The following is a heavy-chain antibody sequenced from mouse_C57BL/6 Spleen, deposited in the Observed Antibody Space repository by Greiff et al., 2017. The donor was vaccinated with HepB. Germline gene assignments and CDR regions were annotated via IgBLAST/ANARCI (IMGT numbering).Heavy chain of an antibody. CDR2: IWSGGST. CDR1: GFSLTSYG. V-gene: IGHV2-2*01. CDR3: ARKEDTTVVGDAMDY. D-gene: IGHD1-1*01. Sequence: QVQLKESGPGLVQPSQSLSITCTVSGFSLTSYGVHWVRQSPGKGLEWLGVIWSGGSTDYNAAFISRLSISKDNSKSQVFFKMNSLQADDTAIYYCARKEDTTVVGDAMDYWGQGTSVTVSS. J-gene: IGHJ4*01.